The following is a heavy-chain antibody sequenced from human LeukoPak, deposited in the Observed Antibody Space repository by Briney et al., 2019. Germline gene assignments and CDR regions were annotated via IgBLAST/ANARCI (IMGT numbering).Heavy chain of an antibody. CDR1: GFTFSSYA. Sequence: PGGSLRLSCAASGFTFSSYAMSWVRQAPGKGLEWVSAISGSGGSTYYADSVKGRFTISRDNSKNTLYLQMNSLRAEDTAVYYCAKSNRITMIVVVITAFDYRGQGTLVTVSS. V-gene: IGHV3-23*01. CDR2: ISGSGGST. J-gene: IGHJ4*02. D-gene: IGHD3-22*01. CDR3: AKSNRITMIVVVITAFDY.